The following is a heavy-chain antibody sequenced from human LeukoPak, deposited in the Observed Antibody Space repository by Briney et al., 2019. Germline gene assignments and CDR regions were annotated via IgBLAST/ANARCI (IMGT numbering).Heavy chain of an antibody. Sequence: GGSLRLSCAASGFTFSSYGMHWVRQAPGKGLEWVAFIRYDGSNKYYADSVKGRFTISRDNSKNTLYLQMNSLRAEDTAVCYCAKGRRYYDVWSGLIDYWGQGTLVTVSS. V-gene: IGHV3-30*02. CDR2: IRYDGSNK. J-gene: IGHJ4*02. CDR1: GFTFSSYG. CDR3: AKGRRYYDVWSGLIDY. D-gene: IGHD3-3*01.